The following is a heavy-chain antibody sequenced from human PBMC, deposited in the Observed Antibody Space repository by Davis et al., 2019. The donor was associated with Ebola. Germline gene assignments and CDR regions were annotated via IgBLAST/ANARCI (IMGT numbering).Heavy chain of an antibody. D-gene: IGHD5/OR15-5a*01. CDR3: ARSTGMDV. V-gene: IGHV3-30*04. CDR2: ISYDGSNK. Sequence: GESLKISCAASGFTFSSYAMHWVCQAPGKGLEWVAVISYDGSNKYYADSVKGRFTISRDNSKNTLYLQMNSLRAEDTAVYYCARSTGMDVWGQGTTVTVSS. J-gene: IGHJ6*02. CDR1: GFTFSSYA.